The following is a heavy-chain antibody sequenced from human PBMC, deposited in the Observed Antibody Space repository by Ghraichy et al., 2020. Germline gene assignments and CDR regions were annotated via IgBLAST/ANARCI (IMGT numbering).Heavy chain of an antibody. J-gene: IGHJ6*02. D-gene: IGHD5-24*01. Sequence: SETLSLTCTVSGGSISSYYWSWIRQPPGKGLEWIGYIYYSGNTNYNPSLKSRVTISVDTSKNQFSLKLSSVIAADTAVYYCAREGYRPNYYGMDVWGQGTTVTVSS. CDR1: GGSISSYY. V-gene: IGHV4-59*01. CDR3: AREGYRPNYYGMDV. CDR2: IYYSGNT.